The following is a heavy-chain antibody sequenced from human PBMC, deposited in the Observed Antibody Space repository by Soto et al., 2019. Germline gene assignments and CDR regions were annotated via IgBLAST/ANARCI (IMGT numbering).Heavy chain of an antibody. CDR3: AKDRRAGGNYGFYSDF. D-gene: IGHD1-7*01. J-gene: IGHJ4*02. CDR2: SSATGAGT. V-gene: IGHV3-23*01. Sequence: EVQLLESGGGLVQPGGSLRLSCAASGFTFSSYGMTWVRQAPGKGVEWVSFSSATGAGTYYAGSVKGRFTISRDNSKNTLYLQMTSLRADDTAVYYCAKDRRAGGNYGFYSDFWGQGALVIVSS. CDR1: GFTFSSYG.